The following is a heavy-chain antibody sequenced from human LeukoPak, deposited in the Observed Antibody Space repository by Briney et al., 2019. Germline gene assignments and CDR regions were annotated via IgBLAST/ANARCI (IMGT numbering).Heavy chain of an antibody. CDR3: ARHSLPGTTPFDY. D-gene: IGHD1-1*01. CDR1: GFTFSSYG. CDR2: ISYDATNK. Sequence: GGTLRLSCAASGFTFSSYGMHWGRQAPGKGLERVAAISYDATNKFYADSERGGFTISRDNSKNTLYLQMNRLRGEDTAVYYCARHSLPGTTPFDYWGQGTLVTVSS. V-gene: IGHV3-30*03. J-gene: IGHJ4*02.